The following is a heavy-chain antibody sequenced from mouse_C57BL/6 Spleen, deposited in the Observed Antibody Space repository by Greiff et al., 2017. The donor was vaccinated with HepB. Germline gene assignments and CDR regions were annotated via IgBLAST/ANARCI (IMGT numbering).Heavy chain of an antibody. CDR2: IYPGDGDT. D-gene: IGHD2-4*01. J-gene: IGHJ3*01. CDR3: ARGDYLGFAY. CDR1: GYAFSSSW. V-gene: IGHV1-82*01. Sequence: QVQLQQSGPELVKPGASVKISCKASGYAFSSSWMNWVKQRPGKGLEWIGRIYPGDGDTNYNGKFKGKATLTADKYSSTAYMQLSSLTSEDSAVYFCARGDYLGFAYWGQGTLVTVSA.